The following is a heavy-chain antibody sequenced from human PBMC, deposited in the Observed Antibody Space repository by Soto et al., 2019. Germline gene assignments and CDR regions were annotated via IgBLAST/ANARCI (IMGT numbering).Heavy chain of an antibody. D-gene: IGHD3-9*01. CDR1: GVTFSSYG. J-gene: IGHJ6*02. Sequence: GGSLRLSCAASGVTFSSYGMHWVRQAPGKGLEWVAVISYDGSNKYYADSVKGRFTISRDNSKNTLYLQMNSLRAEDTAVYYCAKELRYFDWFPGGSYYYYGMDVWGQGT. CDR3: AKELRYFDWFPGGSYYYYGMDV. CDR2: ISYDGSNK. V-gene: IGHV3-30*18.